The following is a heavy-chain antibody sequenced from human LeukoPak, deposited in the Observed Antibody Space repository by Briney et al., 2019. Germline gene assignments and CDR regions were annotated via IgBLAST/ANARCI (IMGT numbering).Heavy chain of an antibody. CDR3: ARGQPGHYYDSSGYPGGFWFDP. CDR1: GGTFSSYA. V-gene: IGHV1-69*13. D-gene: IGHD3-22*01. CDR2: IIPIFGTA. J-gene: IGHJ5*02. Sequence: SVKVSCKASGGTFSSYAISWVRQAPGQGLEWMGGIIPIFGTANYAQKFQGRVTITADESTSTAYMELSSLRSEDTAVYYCARGQPGHYYDSSGYPGGFWFDPWGQGTLVTVSS.